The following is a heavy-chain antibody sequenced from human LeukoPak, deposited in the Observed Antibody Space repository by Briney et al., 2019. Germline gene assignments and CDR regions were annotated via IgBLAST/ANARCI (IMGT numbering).Heavy chain of an antibody. CDR3: ARASLYYYDSSGYMYYFDY. CDR1: GGSISSSSYF. V-gene: IGHV4-39*07. J-gene: IGHJ4*02. D-gene: IGHD3-22*01. Sequence: PSETLSLTCTVSGGSISSSSYFWAWIRQPPGKGLEYIGAMYYSGSTYYKPSLKRRVTISVDTSKNQFSLKLSSVTAADTAVYYCARASLYYYDSSGYMYYFDYWGQGTLVTVSS. CDR2: MYYSGST.